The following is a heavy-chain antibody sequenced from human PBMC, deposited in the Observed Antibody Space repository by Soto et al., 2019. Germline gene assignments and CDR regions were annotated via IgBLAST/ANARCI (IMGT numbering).Heavy chain of an antibody. J-gene: IGHJ4*02. D-gene: IGHD3-22*01. CDR2: IVVGSGNT. CDR1: GFTFTSSA. V-gene: IGHV1-58*01. Sequence: SVKVSCKASGFTFTSSAVQWVRQARGQRLEWIGWIVVGSGNTNYAQKFQERVTITRDMSTSTAYMELSSLRSEDTAVYYCAAGVPPHDSSGPYFDYWGQGTRVTVAS. CDR3: AAGVPPHDSSGPYFDY.